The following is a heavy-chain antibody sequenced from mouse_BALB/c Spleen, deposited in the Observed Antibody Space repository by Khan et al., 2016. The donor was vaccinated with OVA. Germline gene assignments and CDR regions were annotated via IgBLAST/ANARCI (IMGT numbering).Heavy chain of an antibody. Sequence: VQLQQSGPELVKPGASVKVSCKASGYSFTDYNMFWVKQSHGKSLEWIGYIDSYNGGTSYNQKFKGKATLTVDKSSSIAFMHLSSLTSEDSAVFSCSRTDYYGSSYYFDYWGQGTTLTVSS. CDR2: IDSYNGGT. CDR3: SRTDYYGSSYYFDY. CDR1: GYSFTDYN. D-gene: IGHD1-1*01. J-gene: IGHJ2*01. V-gene: IGHV1S135*01.